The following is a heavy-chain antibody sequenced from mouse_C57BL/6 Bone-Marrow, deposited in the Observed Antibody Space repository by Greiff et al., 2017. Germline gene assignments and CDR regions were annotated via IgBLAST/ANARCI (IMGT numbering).Heavy chain of an antibody. CDR1: GFSFNTYA. CDR2: IRSKSNNYAT. D-gene: IGHD2-3*01. J-gene: IGHJ3*01. CDR3: VRHADDGYYGFAY. Sequence: EVQLVESGGGLVQPKGSLKLSCAASGFSFNTYAMNWVRQAPGKGLEWVARIRSKSNNYATYYADSVKDRFTISRDDSESMLYLQMNNLKTEDTAMYYCVRHADDGYYGFAYWGQGTLVTVSA. V-gene: IGHV10-1*01.